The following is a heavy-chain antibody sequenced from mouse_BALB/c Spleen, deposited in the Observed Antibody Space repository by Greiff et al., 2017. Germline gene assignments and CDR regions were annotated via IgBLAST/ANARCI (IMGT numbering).Heavy chain of an antibody. CDR3: AREGLRRFDY. J-gene: IGHJ2*01. D-gene: IGHD1-1*01. CDR1: GYTFTSYW. CDR2: INPSNGRT. V-gene: IGHV1S81*02. Sequence: LQESGAELVKPGASVKLSCKASGYTFTSYWMHWVKQRPGQGLEWIGEINPSNGRTNYNEKFKSKATLTVDKSSRTAYMQLSSLTSEDSAVYYCAREGLRRFDYWGQGTTLTGAS.